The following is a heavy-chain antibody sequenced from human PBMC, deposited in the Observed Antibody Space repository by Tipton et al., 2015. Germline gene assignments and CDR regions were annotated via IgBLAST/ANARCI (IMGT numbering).Heavy chain of an antibody. D-gene: IGHD6-19*01. Sequence: TLSLTCTVSGASILSYYWNWIRLSPGKGLEWIGYIDGSGTTNFNPSLRSRVSMSVDTAKNEFFLKLHSMSAADAGRYYCARAVAGTTGFAYYYYGLDVWGQGTTVTVSS. V-gene: IGHV4-59*01. CDR1: GASILSYY. CDR3: ARAVAGTTGFAYYYYGLDV. J-gene: IGHJ6*02. CDR2: IDGSGTT.